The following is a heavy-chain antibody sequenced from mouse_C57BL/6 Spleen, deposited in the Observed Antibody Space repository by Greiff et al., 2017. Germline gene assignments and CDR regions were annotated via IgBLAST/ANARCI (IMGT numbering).Heavy chain of an antibody. Sequence: VQLQQSGPELVKPGASVKISCKASGYSFTGYYMNWVKQSPEKSLEWIGEINPSTGGTTYNQKFKAKATLTADKSSSTAYMQLKSLTSEDTAVYYCTRSGAYYDDGSSFDYWGQGTTLTVSS. J-gene: IGHJ2*01. CDR2: INPSTGGT. D-gene: IGHD1-1*01. V-gene: IGHV1-42*01. CDR1: GYSFTGYY. CDR3: TRSGAYYDDGSSFDY.